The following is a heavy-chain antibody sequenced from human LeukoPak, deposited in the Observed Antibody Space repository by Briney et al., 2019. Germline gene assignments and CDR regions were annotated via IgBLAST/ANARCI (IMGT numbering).Heavy chain of an antibody. Sequence: PSETLSLTCTVSGGSISSRSYYWGWIRQPPGRGLEWIGSIYYSGSTYYSPSLKSRVTISVDTSKHQFSLKLSSVTAADTAVYYCARHQWIFGSGSYHTHFDYWGQGTQVTVSS. CDR3: ARHQWIFGSGSYHTHFDY. D-gene: IGHD3-10*01. CDR2: IYYSGST. CDR1: GGSISSRSYY. J-gene: IGHJ4*02. V-gene: IGHV4-39*01.